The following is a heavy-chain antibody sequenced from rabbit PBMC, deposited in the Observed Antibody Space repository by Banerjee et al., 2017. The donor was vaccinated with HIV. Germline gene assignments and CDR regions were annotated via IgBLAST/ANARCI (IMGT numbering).Heavy chain of an antibody. CDR1: GIDFSSGYY. CDR3: ARGGGSSGWGFNL. D-gene: IGHD4-1*01. V-gene: IGHV1S40*01. Sequence: QQLVESGGGLVKPGASLTLTCKASGIDFSSGYYMCWVRQAPGKGLEWIACIYAGSSGSTYYASWAKGRFTISKTSSTTVTLQMTSLTAADTATYFCARGGGSSGWGFNLWGPGTLVTVS. CDR2: IYAGSSGST. J-gene: IGHJ4*01.